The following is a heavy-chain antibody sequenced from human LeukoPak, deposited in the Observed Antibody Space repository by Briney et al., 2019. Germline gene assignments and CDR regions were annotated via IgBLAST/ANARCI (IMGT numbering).Heavy chain of an antibody. CDR1: GYSFTNYW. D-gene: IGHD6-25*01. V-gene: IGHV5-10-1*01. CDR2: IDPSDSYT. CDR3: ARIDAGFIDY. J-gene: IGHJ4*02. Sequence: GESLKISCKGSGYSFTNYWINWVRQMPGKGLEWMGRIDPSDSYTNYSPSFQGHVTISADKSISTAYLQWSSLKASDTAMYYCARIDAGFIDYWGQGTLVTVSS.